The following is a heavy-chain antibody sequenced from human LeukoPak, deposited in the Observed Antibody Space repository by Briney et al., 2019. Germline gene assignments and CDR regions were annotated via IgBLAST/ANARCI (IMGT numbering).Heavy chain of an antibody. CDR3: ARAGLYYDILTGFGY. CDR1: GGSISSYY. J-gene: IGHJ4*02. Sequence: SETLSLTCTVSGGSISSYYWSWIRQPPGKGLEWIGYIYYSGSTNYNPSLKSRVTISVDTSKNQFSLKLSSVTAADTAVYYCARAGLYYDILTGFGYWGQGTLVTVSS. D-gene: IGHD3-9*01. V-gene: IGHV4-59*01. CDR2: IYYSGST.